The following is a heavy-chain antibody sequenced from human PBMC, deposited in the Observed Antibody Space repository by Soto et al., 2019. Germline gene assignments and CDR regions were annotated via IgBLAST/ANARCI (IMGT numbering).Heavy chain of an antibody. CDR2: IYYSGST. CDR1: DGSIGSRNYL. CDR3: CGSGWY. V-gene: IGHV4-31*06. Sequence: TPALTCTVSDGSIGSRNYLWCWIRQHPGKGLEWIGYIYYSGSTYYNPSLKSRVTISVDTSKNQFSLKLSSVTAVDTAVYYCCGSGWYCGRGTLVIGSS. J-gene: IGHJ4*02. D-gene: IGHD6-19*01.